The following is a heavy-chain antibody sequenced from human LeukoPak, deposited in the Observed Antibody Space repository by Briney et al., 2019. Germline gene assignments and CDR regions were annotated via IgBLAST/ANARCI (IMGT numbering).Heavy chain of an antibody. CDR3: ARRIEPYAFDI. Sequence: SETLSLTCTVSGASIGSGGYHWSWIRQHPGKGLEWIGYIYHSGSSYYNPSVKSRVTISVDTSRNQFSLKLSSVTAADTAVYYCARRIEPYAFDIWGQGTMVTVSS. J-gene: IGHJ3*02. CDR1: GASIGSGGYH. CDR2: IYHSGSS. V-gene: IGHV4-31*03. D-gene: IGHD1-26*01.